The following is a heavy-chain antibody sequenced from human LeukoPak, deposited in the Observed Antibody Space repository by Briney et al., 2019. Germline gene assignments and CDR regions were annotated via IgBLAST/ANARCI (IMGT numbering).Heavy chain of an antibody. CDR2: ISGSGGTT. J-gene: IGHJ4*02. V-gene: IGHV3-23*01. CDR3: AKRLPSYYFDY. Sequence: GGSLRLSCAASGFTFSSYAMSWVRQAPGKGLEWVSGISGSGGTTNYADSVKGRFTISRDNSKNTLYLQMNGLRAEDTAVYYCAKRLPSYYFDYWGQGTLVTVSS. D-gene: IGHD4-11*01. CDR1: GFTFSSYA.